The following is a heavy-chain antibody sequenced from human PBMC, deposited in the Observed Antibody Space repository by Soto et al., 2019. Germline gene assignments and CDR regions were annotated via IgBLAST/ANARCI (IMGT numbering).Heavy chain of an antibody. Sequence: GGSLRLSCAASGFTFSSYSMNWVRQAPGKGLEWVSYISSSSSTIYYADSVKGRFTISRDNAKNSLYPQMNSLRAEDTAVYYCARAPTSMLEWLSKPLDYWGQGTLVTVSS. J-gene: IGHJ4*02. D-gene: IGHD3-3*01. CDR1: GFTFSSYS. CDR2: ISSSSSTI. V-gene: IGHV3-48*01. CDR3: ARAPTSMLEWLSKPLDY.